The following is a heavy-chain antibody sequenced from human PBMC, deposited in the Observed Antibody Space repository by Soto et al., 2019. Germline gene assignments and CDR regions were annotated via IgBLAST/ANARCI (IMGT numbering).Heavy chain of an antibody. CDR3: TPLALKYSSGWYEFAD. CDR2: IKSKTDGGTT. V-gene: IGHV3-15*07. CDR1: GFTFSNVW. D-gene: IGHD6-19*01. Sequence: EVQLVESGGGLVKPGGSLRLSCAASGFTFSNVWMNWVRQAPGKGLEWVGRIKSKTDGGTTDYAAPVKGRFTISRDDSKNTLYLQMTSLKPEDTAGYYCTPLALKYSSGWYEFADWGQGTLVTVSS. J-gene: IGHJ4*02.